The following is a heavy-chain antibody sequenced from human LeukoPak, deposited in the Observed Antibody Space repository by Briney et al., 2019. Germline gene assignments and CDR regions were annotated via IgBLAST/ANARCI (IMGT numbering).Heavy chain of an antibody. J-gene: IGHJ5*02. V-gene: IGHV1-69*02. D-gene: IGHD2-15*01. CDR2: IIPILGIA. CDR1: GGTFSSYT. Sequence: SVKVSCKASGGTFSSYTISWVRQAPGQGREWMGRIIPILGIANYAQKFQGRVTITADKSTSTAYMELSSLRSEDTAVYYCARSITVVAALEAWGQGTLVTVSS. CDR3: ARSITVVAALEA.